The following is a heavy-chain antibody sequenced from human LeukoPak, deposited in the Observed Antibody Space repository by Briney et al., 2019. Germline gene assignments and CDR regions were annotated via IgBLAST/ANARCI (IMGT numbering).Heavy chain of an antibody. CDR1: GYSFTDYW. D-gene: IGHD1-26*01. CDR3: ARLVGATPYFDY. CDR2: IFPDDSDT. J-gene: IGHJ4*02. V-gene: IGHV5-51*01. Sequence: GESLKISCQGSGYSFTDYWIGWVRQMPGKGLEWMGIIFPDDSDTKYSPSFQGQVTISVDKSISTAYLQWSSLKASDTAMYYCARLVGATPYFDYWGQGTLVTVSS.